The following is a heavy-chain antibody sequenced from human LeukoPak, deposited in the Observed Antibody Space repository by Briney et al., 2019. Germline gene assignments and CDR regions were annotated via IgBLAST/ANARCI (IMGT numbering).Heavy chain of an antibody. CDR3: AKDAPVNIVVVPAANS. Sequence: TGGSLRLSCAASGFTFSSYAMSWLRQAPGKGLEWVSAISGSGGITYYADSVKGRFTISRDNSKNTLYLQMNSLKAEDTAVYYCAKDAPVNIVVVPAANSWGQGTLVTVSS. CDR1: GFTFSSYA. D-gene: IGHD2-2*01. V-gene: IGHV3-23*01. CDR2: ISGSGGIT. J-gene: IGHJ4*02.